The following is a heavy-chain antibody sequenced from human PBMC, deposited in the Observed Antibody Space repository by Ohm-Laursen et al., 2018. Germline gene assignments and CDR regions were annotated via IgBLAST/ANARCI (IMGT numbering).Heavy chain of an antibody. D-gene: IGHD3-16*01. CDR1: GYTFTTYY. V-gene: IGHV1-46*01. CDR2: INPNDGGT. CDR3: AIYNYGWFP. J-gene: IGHJ5*02. Sequence: ASVKVSCKASGYTFTTYYMHWVRQAPGQGPEWMGIINPNDGGTTYSQKLQGRVTLTRDTSTGTFYMELNSLRSEDTAVYYCAIYNYGWFPWGQGTLVTVSS.